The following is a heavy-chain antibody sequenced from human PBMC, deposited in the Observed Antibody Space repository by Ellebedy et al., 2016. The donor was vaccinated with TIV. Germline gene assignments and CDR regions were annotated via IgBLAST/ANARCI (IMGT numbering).Heavy chain of an antibody. V-gene: IGHV3-7*01. CDR3: AREEQLVFGY. D-gene: IGHD6-6*01. CDR1: GFTFSSYW. J-gene: IGHJ4*02. CDR2: IKRDGSKK. Sequence: GESLKISCAVSGFTFSSYWMSWVRQAPGKGLEWVANIKRDGSKKYHVDSVKGRFTISRDNARNSLYLQMNSLRVEDTAVYYCAREEQLVFGYWGQGTLVTVSS.